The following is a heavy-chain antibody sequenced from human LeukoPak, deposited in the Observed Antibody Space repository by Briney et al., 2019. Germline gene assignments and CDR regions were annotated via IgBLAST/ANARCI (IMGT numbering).Heavy chain of an antibody. CDR2: ISGSGVSA. J-gene: IGHJ4*02. Sequence: GGSLRLSCAVSGFTFSNDSMTWVRQAPGKALEWVSTISGSGVSAFYADPVKGRFTISRDNSKNTLYLHMNHLSAEDTAVYYCAKDSFSSNWGQGTLVTVSS. CDR1: GFTFSNDS. V-gene: IGHV3-23*01. CDR3: AKDSFSSN.